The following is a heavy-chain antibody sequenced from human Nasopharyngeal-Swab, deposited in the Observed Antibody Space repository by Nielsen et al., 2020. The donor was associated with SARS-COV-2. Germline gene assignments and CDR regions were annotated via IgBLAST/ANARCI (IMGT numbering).Heavy chain of an antibody. D-gene: IGHD2-15*01. CDR3: ARGYCSSGSCYAKHYGMDV. Sequence: GESLKISCVDSGFRDYSMNWVRQAPGKGLELVSSISSSGSDIYYADSVKGRFTISRDSAKNSLYLQMNNLRAEDTAVYYCARGYCSSGSCYAKHYGMDVWGQGTTVTVSS. V-gene: IGHV3-21*01. J-gene: IGHJ6*02. CDR2: ISSSGSDI. CDR1: GFRDYS.